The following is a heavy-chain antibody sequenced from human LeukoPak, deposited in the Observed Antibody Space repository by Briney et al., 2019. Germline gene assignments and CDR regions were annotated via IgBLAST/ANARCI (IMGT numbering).Heavy chain of an antibody. CDR3: PKDWDGGSYYYGGNWFDP. J-gene: IGHJ5*02. CDR1: GFTFSSYA. Sequence: GGSLRLSCAASGFTFSSYAMSWVRQPPGKGLEWVSSISGSGGSTYYPDSVKRRFTIPRDNSKNTLYLQMNSLRAEDTAVYYCPKDWDGGSYYYGGNWFDPWGQGTLVTVSS. D-gene: IGHD1-26*01. V-gene: IGHV3-23*01. CDR2: ISGSGGST.